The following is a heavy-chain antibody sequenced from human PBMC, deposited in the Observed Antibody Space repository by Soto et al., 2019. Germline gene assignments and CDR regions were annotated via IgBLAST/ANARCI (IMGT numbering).Heavy chain of an antibody. J-gene: IGHJ6*02. CDR3: ARSYYDFWSGYYLGPIYYYYGMDV. D-gene: IGHD3-3*01. CDR2: ISYDGSNK. V-gene: IGHV3-30-3*01. Sequence: VGSLRLSCAASGFTFSSYAMHWVRQAPGKGLEWVAVISYDGSNKYYADSVKGRFTISRDNSKNTLYLQMNSLRAVDTAVYYCARSYYDFWSGYYLGPIYYYYGMDVWGQGTTVTVSS. CDR1: GFTFSSYA.